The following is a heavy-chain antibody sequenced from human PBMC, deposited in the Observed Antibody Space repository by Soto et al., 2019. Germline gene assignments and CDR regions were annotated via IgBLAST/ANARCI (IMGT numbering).Heavy chain of an antibody. CDR3: ARLVGSGYFGYFDY. D-gene: IGHD3-22*01. CDR2: IYYSGST. J-gene: IGHJ4*02. Sequence: SGTLSRTCTVSGGSISSGGYYWSWIRQHPGKGLEWIGYIYYSGSTYYNPSLKSRVTISVDTSKNQFSLKLSSVTAADTAVYYCARLVGSGYFGYFDYWGQGTLVTVSS. CDR1: GGSISSGGYY. V-gene: IGHV4-31*03.